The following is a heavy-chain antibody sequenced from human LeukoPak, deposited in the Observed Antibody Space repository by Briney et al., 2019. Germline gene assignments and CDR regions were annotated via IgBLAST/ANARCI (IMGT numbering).Heavy chain of an antibody. J-gene: IGHJ4*02. D-gene: IGHD2/OR15-2a*01. CDR1: GFNFGGAW. CDR3: TTVTHFYL. V-gene: IGHV3-15*05. CDR2: IQHVGTT. Sequence: GGSLRLSCATSGFNFGGAWLSWVRQAPGKGVEWIGRIQHVGTTHYAAPLSGRFTISRDDSKATLYLHMNNLKTEDTAIYYCTTVTHFYLGGQGILVTVSS.